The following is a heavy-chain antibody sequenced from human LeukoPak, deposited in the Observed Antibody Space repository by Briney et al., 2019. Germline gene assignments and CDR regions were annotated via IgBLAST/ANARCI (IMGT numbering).Heavy chain of an antibody. J-gene: IGHJ4*02. CDR2: MNPNSGNT. CDR1: GYTFTGYY. Sequence: ASVKVSCKASGYTFTGYYMHWVRQATGQGLEWMGWMNPNSGNTGYAQKFQGRVTMTRNTSISTAYMELSSLRSEDTAVYYCARVSTVAWFGEMNFDYWGQGTLVTVSS. D-gene: IGHD3-10*01. V-gene: IGHV1-8*02. CDR3: ARVSTVAWFGEMNFDY.